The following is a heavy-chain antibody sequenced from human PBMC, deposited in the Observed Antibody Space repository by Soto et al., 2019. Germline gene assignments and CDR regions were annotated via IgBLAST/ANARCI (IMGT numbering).Heavy chain of an antibody. Sequence: GGSLRLSCAASGFTFSSYAMSWVRQAPGKGLEWVSAISGSGGSTYYADSVKGRFTISRDNSKNTLYLQMNSLRAEDTAVYYCAKTGMEAAPQQSTYYYYMDVWGKGTTVTVSS. D-gene: IGHD6-13*01. V-gene: IGHV3-23*01. CDR1: GFTFSSYA. CDR3: AKTGMEAAPQQSTYYYYMDV. CDR2: ISGSGGST. J-gene: IGHJ6*03.